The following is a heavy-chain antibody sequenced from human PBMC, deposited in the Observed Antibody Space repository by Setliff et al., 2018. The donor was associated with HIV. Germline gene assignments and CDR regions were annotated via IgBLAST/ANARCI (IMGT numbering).Heavy chain of an antibody. D-gene: IGHD3-3*01. CDR1: GYTFTRYY. CDR2: INPSGGST. V-gene: IGHV1-46*01. Sequence: GASVKVSCKASGYTFTRYYMHWVRQAPGQGLEWMGIINPSGGSTSYSQKFQGRVTMTRDTSTTTVYMELSSLRSEDTAMYYCAIDVSQTYNFWSGSGLDVWGQGTTVTVSS. J-gene: IGHJ6*02. CDR3: AIDVSQTYNFWSGSGLDV.